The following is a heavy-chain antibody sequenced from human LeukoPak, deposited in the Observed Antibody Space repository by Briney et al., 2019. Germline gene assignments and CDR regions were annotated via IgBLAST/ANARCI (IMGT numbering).Heavy chain of an antibody. D-gene: IGHD2-15*01. V-gene: IGHV3-9*01. CDR2: LSWNSASL. CDR3: AKGRGGSRKFDAFDI. CDR1: GFIFGEYA. J-gene: IGHJ3*02. Sequence: PGGSLRLSCAASGFIFGEYAMHWVREAPGKGLEWVSGLSWNSASLDYVDSVKGRFTISRDNAKSSLYLQMNSLRAEDTALYYCAKGRGGSRKFDAFDIWGQGTMVTVSS.